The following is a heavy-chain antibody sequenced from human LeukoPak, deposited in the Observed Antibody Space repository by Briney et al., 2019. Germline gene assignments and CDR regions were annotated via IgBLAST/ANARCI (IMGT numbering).Heavy chain of an antibody. J-gene: IGHJ4*02. CDR3: ARTKRITIFGVNRIDY. D-gene: IGHD3-3*01. V-gene: IGHV1-8*01. Sequence: GASVKVSCKASGYTFTSYDINWVRQATGQGLEWMGWMNPNSGNTGYAQKFQGRVTMTRNTSISTACMELSSLRSEDTAVYYCARTKRITIFGVNRIDYWGQGTLVTVSS. CDR2: MNPNSGNT. CDR1: GYTFTSYD.